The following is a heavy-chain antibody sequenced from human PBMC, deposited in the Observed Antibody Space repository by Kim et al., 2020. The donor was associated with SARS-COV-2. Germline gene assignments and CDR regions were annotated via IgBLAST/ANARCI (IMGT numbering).Heavy chain of an antibody. V-gene: IGHV3-74*03. D-gene: IGHD1-26*01. CDR2: INSDGSIT. Sequence: GGSLRLSCAASGFTFSSYWMHWVRQAPGRGLEWVSRINSDGSITTYGDSMKGRFTTSRDNAQNTLYLQMHSLRAEDTAVYFCARRFYVLGSNDYWGHGTRVTVFS. CDR3: ARRFYVLGSNDY. CDR1: GFTFSSYW. J-gene: IGHJ4*01.